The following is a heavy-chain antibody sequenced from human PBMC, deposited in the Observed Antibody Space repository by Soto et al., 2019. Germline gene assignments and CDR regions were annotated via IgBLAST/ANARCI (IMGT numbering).Heavy chain of an antibody. Sequence: QVQLVESGGGVVQPGRSLRLSCAASGFTFSSYGMHWVRQAPGKGLEWVAVISYDGSNKYYADSVKGRFTISRDNSKNTLYLQMNSLRAEDTAVYYCAKDLTFRAVVVTATFDYWGQGTLVTVSS. D-gene: IGHD2-21*02. CDR3: AKDLTFRAVVVTATFDY. CDR2: ISYDGSNK. V-gene: IGHV3-30*18. CDR1: GFTFSSYG. J-gene: IGHJ4*02.